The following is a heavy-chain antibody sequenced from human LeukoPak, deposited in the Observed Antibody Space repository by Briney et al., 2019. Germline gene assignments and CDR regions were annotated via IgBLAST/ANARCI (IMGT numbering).Heavy chain of an antibody. CDR2: IYYSGST. D-gene: IGHD6-19*01. CDR3: ARVEAVAGLGGPFDY. J-gene: IGHJ4*02. CDR1: GGSISSYY. V-gene: IGHV4-59*01. Sequence: PSETLSLTCTVSGGSISSYYWSWIRQPPGKGLEWIGYIYYSGSTNYNPSLKSRVTISVDTSKNQFSLKLGSVTAADTAVYYCARVEAVAGLGGPFDYWGQGTLVTVSS.